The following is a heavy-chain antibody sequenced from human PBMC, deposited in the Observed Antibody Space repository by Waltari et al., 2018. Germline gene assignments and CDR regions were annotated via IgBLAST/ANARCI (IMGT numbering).Heavy chain of an antibody. V-gene: IGHV1-2*02. CDR1: GYTFTGYY. CDR2: LDPKSGGT. D-gene: IGHD2-15*01. J-gene: IGHJ5*02. CDR3: ARPRRYCTGGTCYSNWLDP. Sequence: QVQLVQSGAEVKKPGASVKVSCKASGYTFTGYYIHWVRQAPGQGLEWMGWLDPKSGGTHFSQKCQDRVTMTRDTSIRTAYMELSRLKSDDTAVYYCARPRRYCTGGTCYSNWLDPWGQGTLVTVSS.